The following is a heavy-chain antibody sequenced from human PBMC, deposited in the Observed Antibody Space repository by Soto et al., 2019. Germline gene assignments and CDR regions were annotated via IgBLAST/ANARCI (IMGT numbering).Heavy chain of an antibody. J-gene: IGHJ6*02. V-gene: IGHV1-18*01. D-gene: IGHD6-13*01. Sequence: ASVKVSCKASGGTFSSYAISWVRQAPGQGLEWMGGISAYNGNTNYVQKLQGRVTMTTDTSTTTAYMELRSLTSDDTAVYYCARGGIAAAGIGYYYGMDVWGQATTVTVSS. CDR3: ARGGIAAAGIGYYYGMDV. CDR2: ISAYNGNT. CDR1: GGTFSSYA.